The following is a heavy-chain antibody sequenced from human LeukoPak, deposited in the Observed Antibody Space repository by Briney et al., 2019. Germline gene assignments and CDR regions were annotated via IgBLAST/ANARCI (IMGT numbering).Heavy chain of an antibody. J-gene: IGHJ4*02. Sequence: PGRSLRLSCAASGFTFSSYAMHWVRQAPGKGLEWVAVISYDGSNKYYADSVKGRFTISRDTSKSTLYLQMNSLRAEDTAVYYCAKVTMVYAMYGGGIDYWGQGTLVTVSS. CDR1: GFTFSSYA. CDR3: AKVTMVYAMYGGGIDY. D-gene: IGHD2-8*01. CDR2: ISYDGSNK. V-gene: IGHV3-30*04.